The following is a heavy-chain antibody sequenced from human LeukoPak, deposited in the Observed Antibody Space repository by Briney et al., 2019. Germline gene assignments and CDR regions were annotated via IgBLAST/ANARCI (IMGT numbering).Heavy chain of an antibody. Sequence: PGGSLRLSCAASGFTFSTYSMNWVRQAPGKELEWVSYIISTGNAIYYADSVKGRFTISRDNAKNSLYLQMNSLRPDDTAVYYCARGAAPAAHFDYWGQGTLVTVSS. V-gene: IGHV3-48*04. CDR2: IISTGNAI. CDR3: ARGAAPAAHFDY. J-gene: IGHJ4*02. CDR1: GFTFSTYS. D-gene: IGHD2-2*01.